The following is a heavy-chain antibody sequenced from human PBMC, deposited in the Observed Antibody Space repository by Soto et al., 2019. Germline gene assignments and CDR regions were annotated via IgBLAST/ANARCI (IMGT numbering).Heavy chain of an antibody. CDR1: GFIFSSYS. J-gene: IGHJ5*02. CDR3: AREGTRGGFLNWFDP. Sequence: EVQLVESGGGLVQPGGSLRLSCAASGFIFSSYSMNWVRQAPGKGLEWVSYISSSSSTIYYADSVKGRFTISRDNAKNSLYLQMNSLRDEDTAVYYCAREGTRGGFLNWFDPWGQGTLVTVSS. CDR2: ISSSSSTI. D-gene: IGHD3-10*01. V-gene: IGHV3-48*02.